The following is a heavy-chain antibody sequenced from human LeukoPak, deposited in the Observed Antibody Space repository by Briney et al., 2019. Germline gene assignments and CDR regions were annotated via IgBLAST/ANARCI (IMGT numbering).Heavy chain of an antibody. Sequence: GGSLRLSCAASGFTFSSYSMNWVRQAPGKGLEWVSSISSSSSYIYYADSVKGRFTISRDNAKNSLNLQMNSLRAEDTAVYYCTRGGLYYDSSGYYLWGQGTLVTVSS. CDR2: ISSSSSYI. CDR1: GFTFSSYS. CDR3: TRGGLYYDSSGYYL. V-gene: IGHV3-21*01. J-gene: IGHJ4*02. D-gene: IGHD3-22*01.